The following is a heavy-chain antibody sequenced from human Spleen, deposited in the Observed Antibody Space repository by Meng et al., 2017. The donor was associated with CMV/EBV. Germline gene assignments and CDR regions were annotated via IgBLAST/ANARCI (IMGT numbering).Heavy chain of an antibody. V-gene: IGHV3-74*01. D-gene: IGHD6-13*01. J-gene: IGHJ4*02. CDR1: GFTFSSYW. CDR3: TAAGTRRGARELGIPDY. CDR2: INSDGSST. Sequence: GESLKISCAASGFTFSSYWMHWVRQAPGKGLVWVSRINSDGSSTSYADSVKGRFTISRDNAKNTLYLQMNSLRAEDTAVYYCTAAGTRRGARELGIPDYWGQGTLVTVSS.